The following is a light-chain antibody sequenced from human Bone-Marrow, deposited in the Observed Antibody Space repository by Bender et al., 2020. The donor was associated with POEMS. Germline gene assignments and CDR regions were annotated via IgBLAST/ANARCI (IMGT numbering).Light chain of an antibody. J-gene: IGLJ2*01. Sequence: SYEVIQPPSVSVSPGQTVNITCSGDKLGDKYVCWYQQKPGQSPVLVIYQDTKRPSGIPGRVSGSNSGNAASLTISGTQTMDEAVYYCQAWDTTTVVFGGGTRLTVL. CDR2: QDT. CDR1: KLGDKY. CDR3: QAWDTTTVV. V-gene: IGLV3-1*01.